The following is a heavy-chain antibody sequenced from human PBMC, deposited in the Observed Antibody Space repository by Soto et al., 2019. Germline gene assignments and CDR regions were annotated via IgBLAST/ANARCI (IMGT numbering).Heavy chain of an antibody. V-gene: IGHV4-59*01. D-gene: IGHD6-13*01. Sequence: QVQLQESGPGLVKPSETLSLTCTVSSGSISSYYWSWIRQPPGKGLEWIGYIYYSGSTNYNPSLKSRVTISVDTSKNQFSLKLSSVTAADTAVYYCAREVAAAPGAFDIWGQGTMVTVSS. CDR2: IYYSGST. CDR1: SGSISSYY. J-gene: IGHJ3*02. CDR3: AREVAAAPGAFDI.